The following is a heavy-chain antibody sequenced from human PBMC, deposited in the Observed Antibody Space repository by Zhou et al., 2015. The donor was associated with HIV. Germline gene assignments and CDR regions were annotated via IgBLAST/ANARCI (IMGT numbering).Heavy chain of an antibody. J-gene: IGHJ3*02. CDR3: ARVQTGYSSGWYLGAAFDI. Sequence: QVQLVQSGAEVKKPGASVKVSCKASGYTFTGYYMHWVRQAPGQGLEWMGWINPNSGGTNYAQKFQGWVTMTRDTSISTAYMELSRLRSDDTAVYYCARVQTGYSSGWYLGAAFDIWGQGTMVTVSS. V-gene: IGHV1-2*04. CDR1: GYTFTGYY. CDR2: INPNSGGT. D-gene: IGHD6-19*01.